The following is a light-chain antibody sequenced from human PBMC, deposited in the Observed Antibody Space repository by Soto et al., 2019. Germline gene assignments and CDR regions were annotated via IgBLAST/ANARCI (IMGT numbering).Light chain of an antibody. CDR2: DVS. CDR3: CSNAGSYTYV. CDR1: SSDVGGYNY. V-gene: IGLV2-11*01. Sequence: QSALTQPRSVSGSPGQSVTISCTGTSSDVGGYNYVSWYQQHPGKAPKLMIYDVSKRPSGVPDRFSGSKSGNTASLTISWLQAEDDADYYCCSNAGSYTYVFGTGTKVTVL. J-gene: IGLJ1*01.